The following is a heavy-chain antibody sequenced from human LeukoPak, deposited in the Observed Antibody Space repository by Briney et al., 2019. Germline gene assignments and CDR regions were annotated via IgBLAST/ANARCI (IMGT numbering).Heavy chain of an antibody. CDR3: AKSKPPREYCSVTTCYAGFGAFDI. D-gene: IGHD2-2*01. J-gene: IGHJ3*02. CDR1: GFTFSGYG. V-gene: IGHV3-30*18. CDR2: TSYDGREK. Sequence: GGSLRLSCVASGFTFSGYGMNWVRQAPGKGLEWVAITSYDGREKYYADSVKGRFTISRDNSKDTLYLQMNSLRPEDTAIYYCAKSKPPREYCSVTTCYAGFGAFDIWGQGTMVTVFS.